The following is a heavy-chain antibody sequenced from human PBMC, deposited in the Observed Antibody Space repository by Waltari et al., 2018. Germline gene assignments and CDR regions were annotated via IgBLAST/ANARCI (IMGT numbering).Heavy chain of an antibody. CDR2: IHHSGRT. Sequence: QLKVQASGPGLVKPSQTLSLTCAVSGVPPRSGGFSWSWIRQPPVKGLEWIGYIHHSGRTYYNPSLKSRVTLSVDTSKNQFSLKLSSVTAADTAVYYCAVSGPYPGSDYWGQGTLVTVSS. V-gene: IGHV4-30-2*01. D-gene: IGHD3-10*01. CDR1: GVPPRSGGFS. CDR3: AVSGPYPGSDY. J-gene: IGHJ4*02.